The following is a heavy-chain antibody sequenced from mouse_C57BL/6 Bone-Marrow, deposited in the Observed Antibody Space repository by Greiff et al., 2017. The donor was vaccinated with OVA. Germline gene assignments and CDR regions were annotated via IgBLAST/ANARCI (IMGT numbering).Heavy chain of an antibody. D-gene: IGHD2-1*01. CDR2: IDPENGDT. CDR3: TPYGNYAWFAY. J-gene: IGHJ3*01. CDR1: GFNIKDDY. Sequence: DVQLQESGAELVRPGASVKLSCTASGFNIKDDYMHWVKQRPEQGLEWIGWIDPENGDTEYASKFQGKATITADTSSNTAYLQLSSLTSEDTAVYYCTPYGNYAWFAYWGQGTLVTVSA. V-gene: IGHV14-4*01.